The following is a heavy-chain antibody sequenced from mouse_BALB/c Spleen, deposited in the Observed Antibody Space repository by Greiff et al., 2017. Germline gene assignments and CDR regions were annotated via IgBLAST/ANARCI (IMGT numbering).Heavy chain of an antibody. V-gene: IGHV5-12-2*01. Sequence: EVMLVESGGGLVQPGGSLKLSCAASGFTFSSYTMSWVRQTPEKRLEWVAYISNGGGSTYYPDTVKGRFTISRDNAKNTLYLQMSSLKSEDTAMYYCARHRKYGNCGDYYAMDYWGQGTSVTVSS. J-gene: IGHJ4*01. CDR1: GFTFSSYT. D-gene: IGHD2-10*02. CDR3: ARHRKYGNCGDYYAMDY. CDR2: ISNGGGST.